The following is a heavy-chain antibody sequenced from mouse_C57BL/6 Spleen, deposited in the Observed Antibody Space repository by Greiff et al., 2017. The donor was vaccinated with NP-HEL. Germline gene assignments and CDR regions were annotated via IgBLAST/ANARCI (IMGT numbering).Heavy chain of an antibody. CDR3: ARGDYYGSSYCY. D-gene: IGHD1-1*01. CDR1: GYTFTDYY. V-gene: IGHV1-26*01. J-gene: IGHJ3*01. Sequence: VQLQQSGPELVKPGASVKISCKASGYTFTDYYMNWVKQSHGKSLEWIGDINPNNGGTSYNQKFKGKATLTVDKSSSTAYMELRSLTSEDSAVYYCARGDYYGSSYCYWGQGTLVTVSA. CDR2: INPNNGGT.